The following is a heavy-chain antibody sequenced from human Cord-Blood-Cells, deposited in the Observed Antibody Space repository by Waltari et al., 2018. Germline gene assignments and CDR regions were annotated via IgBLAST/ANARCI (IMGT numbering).Heavy chain of an antibody. J-gene: IGHJ4*02. D-gene: IGHD3-10*01. CDR2: IYRGGST. V-gene: IGHV3-53*01. Sequence: EVQLVESGGGWIQPGGSLRLPCAASGFTVSSNYMSWVRQAPGKGLEWVSVIYRGGSTYYADSVKGRFTISRDNSKNTLYLQMNSLRAEDTAVYYCARGGRFGEDFDYWGQGTLVTVSS. CDR1: GFTVSSNY. CDR3: ARGGRFGEDFDY.